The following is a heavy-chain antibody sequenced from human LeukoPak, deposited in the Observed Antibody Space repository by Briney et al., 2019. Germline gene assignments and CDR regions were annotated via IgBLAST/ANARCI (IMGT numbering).Heavy chain of an antibody. J-gene: IGHJ6*02. CDR1: GYTFTSYD. Sequence: GASVKVSCKASGYTFTSYDINWVRQATGQGLEWMGWMNPNSGNTGYAQKFQGRVTMTRNTSISTAYMELSSLISEDTAVYYCARDGSSSNGAGYYGMDVWGQGTTVTVSS. CDR3: ARDGSSSNGAGYYGMDV. D-gene: IGHD6-13*01. CDR2: MNPNSGNT. V-gene: IGHV1-8*01.